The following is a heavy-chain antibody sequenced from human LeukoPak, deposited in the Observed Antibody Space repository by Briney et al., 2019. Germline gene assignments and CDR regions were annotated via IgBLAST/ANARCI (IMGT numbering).Heavy chain of an antibody. J-gene: IGHJ2*01. CDR2: INPNSGDT. CDR3: AILRLSTGLWWFFDL. D-gene: IGHD2-8*02. Sequence: ASVKVSCKASGYTFNAYYLHWVRQAPGQGLEWMGWINPNSGDTKYAQKFQGRVTMTGDTSISTAYMELSRLRLDDTAVYYCAILRLSTGLWWFFDLWGRGTLVTVSS. V-gene: IGHV1-2*02. CDR1: GYTFNAYY.